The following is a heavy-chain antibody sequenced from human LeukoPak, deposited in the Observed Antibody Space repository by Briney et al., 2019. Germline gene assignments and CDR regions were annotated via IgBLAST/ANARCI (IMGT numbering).Heavy chain of an antibody. V-gene: IGHV4-31*03. Sequence: SETLSLTCTVSGGSISSGGYYWSWIRQHPGKGLEWIGYIYYSGSTYYNPSLKSRVTISVDTSKNQFSLKLSSVTAADTAVYYCARDQDGDYVYWGQGTLVTVSS. D-gene: IGHD4-17*01. J-gene: IGHJ4*02. CDR2: IYYSGST. CDR3: ARDQDGDYVY. CDR1: GGSISSGGYY.